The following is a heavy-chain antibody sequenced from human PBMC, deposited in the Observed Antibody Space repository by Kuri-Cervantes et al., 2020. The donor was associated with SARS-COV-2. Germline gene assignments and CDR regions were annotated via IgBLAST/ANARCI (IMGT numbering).Heavy chain of an antibody. CDR1: GYSISSGYY. V-gene: IGHV4-38-2*01. J-gene: IGHJ5*02. CDR2: IYHSGST. Sequence: GSLRLSCAVSGYSISSGYYWGWIRQPPGKGLEWIGSIYHSGSTYYNPSLKSRVTISADTSKNQFSLKLSSVTAADTAVYYCARARDWFDPWGQGTLVTVSS. CDR3: ARARDWFDP. D-gene: IGHD6-6*01.